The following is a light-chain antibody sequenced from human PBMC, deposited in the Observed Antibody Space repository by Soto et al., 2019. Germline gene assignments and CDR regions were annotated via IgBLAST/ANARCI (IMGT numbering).Light chain of an antibody. V-gene: IGKV3-20*01. CDR2: GAS. CDR1: QSVTSSY. J-gene: IGKJ3*01. Sequence: EIVLTQSPGTLSLSPGERATLSCRASQSVTSSYLAWYQQKPGQAPRLLIYGASSRATGIPDRFSGSGSGTDFTLTISRLEPEDFGVYYCQQYGDSPLTSGPGTKVDI. CDR3: QQYGDSPLT.